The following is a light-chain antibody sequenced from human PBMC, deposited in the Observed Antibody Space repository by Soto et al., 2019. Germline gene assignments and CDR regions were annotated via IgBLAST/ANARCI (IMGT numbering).Light chain of an antibody. J-gene: IGKJ5*01. CDR3: QHYHGWPIT. V-gene: IGKV3-15*01. Sequence: IFMTQSQATLSVSRREVATVSCRASQSVSSHFAWYQHKPGQAPRLLFYDASTRATGIPARFSGSGSGTEFTLTISSLQSEDFAVYYCQHYHGWPITFGQGTRLEI. CDR1: QSVSSH. CDR2: DAS.